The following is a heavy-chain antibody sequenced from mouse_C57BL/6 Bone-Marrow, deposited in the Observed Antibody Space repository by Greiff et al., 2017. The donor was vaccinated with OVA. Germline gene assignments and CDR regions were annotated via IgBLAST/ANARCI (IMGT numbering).Heavy chain of an antibody. V-gene: IGHV1-61*01. CDR2: IYPSDSDT. Sequence: QVQLQQPGPELVRPGSSVKLSCKASGYTFTSYWMDWVKQRPGQGLEWIGHIYPSDSDTNYNQKFKDKATLTADKSSSTAYMQLSSLTSEDSAVYYYAREGAYWGQGTLVTVSA. CDR1: GYTFTSYW. CDR3: AREGAY. J-gene: IGHJ3*01.